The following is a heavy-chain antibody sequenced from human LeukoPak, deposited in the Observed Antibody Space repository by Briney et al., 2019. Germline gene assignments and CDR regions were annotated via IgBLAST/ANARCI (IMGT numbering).Heavy chain of an antibody. CDR2: IRSKTNNYAT. Sequence: GGSLRLSCAASGVTFSGSDIHWVRQASREGLGWGGHIRSKTNNYATADAASVKGRFTFSRDDSKNTAYIQMNSLKTEDTAVYYCTRHNYDRSGYGAFDIWGQGTMVTVSS. D-gene: IGHD3-22*01. CDR3: TRHNYDRSGYGAFDI. V-gene: IGHV3-73*01. J-gene: IGHJ3*02. CDR1: GVTFSGSD.